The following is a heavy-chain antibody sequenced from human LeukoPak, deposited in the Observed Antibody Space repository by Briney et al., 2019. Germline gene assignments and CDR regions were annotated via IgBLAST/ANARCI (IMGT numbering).Heavy chain of an antibody. D-gene: IGHD3-22*01. Sequence: GGSLRLSCAASGFTFSSYAMSWVRQAPGKGLEWVSAISGSGGSTYYADSVKGRFTISRDNSKNTLYLQMNSLRAEDTAVYYCAKDRVTYYYDSSGYYYREYFLYRGQGTPVTVSS. CDR1: GFTFSSYA. V-gene: IGHV3-23*01. CDR3: AKDRVTYYYDSSGYYYREYFLY. J-gene: IGHJ4*02. CDR2: ISGSGGST.